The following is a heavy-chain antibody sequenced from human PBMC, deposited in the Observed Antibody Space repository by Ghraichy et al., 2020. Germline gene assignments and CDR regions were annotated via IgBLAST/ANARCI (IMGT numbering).Heavy chain of an antibody. CDR1: GFTFSSYV. CDR2: ISGSGGST. J-gene: IGHJ6*01. Sequence: GGSLRLSCAASGFTFSSYVLSWVRQAPGKGLEWVSGISGSGGSTYYPDSVKGRFTISRDNAKNSVYLQMNSLRAEDTAVYYCARDGGDIAARGPYYGMDVWGQGTTVTVSS. D-gene: IGHD6-6*01. V-gene: IGHV3-23*01. CDR3: ARDGGDIAARGPYYGMDV.